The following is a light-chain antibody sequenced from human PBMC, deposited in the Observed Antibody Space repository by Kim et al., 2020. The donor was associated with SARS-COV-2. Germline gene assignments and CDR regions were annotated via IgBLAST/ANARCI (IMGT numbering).Light chain of an antibody. V-gene: IGKV1-16*02. Sequence: SASVGDRVTSSCRAIQDINSYLVWFQQRPGKAPKTLIYAASSLERGVPSNFSGSGFGTDFTLTINSLQPEDFATYYCQQYNTYPLTFGQGTKLEI. J-gene: IGKJ2*01. CDR1: QDINSY. CDR3: QQYNTYPLT. CDR2: AAS.